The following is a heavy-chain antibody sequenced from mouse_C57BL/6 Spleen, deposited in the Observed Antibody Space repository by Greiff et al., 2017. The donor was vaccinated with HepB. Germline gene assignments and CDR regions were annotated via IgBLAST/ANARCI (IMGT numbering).Heavy chain of an antibody. CDR3: TREDYSNPRDYAMDY. CDR2: IYPGNSDT. D-gene: IGHD2-5*01. V-gene: IGHV1-5*01. CDR1: GYTFTSYW. J-gene: IGHJ4*01. Sequence: EVQLQESGTVLARPGASVKMSCKTSGYTFTSYWMHWVKQRPGQGLEWIGAIYPGNSDTSYNQKFKGKAKLNAVTSASTAYMELSSLTNEDSAVYYCTREDYSNPRDYAMDYWGQGTSVTVSS.